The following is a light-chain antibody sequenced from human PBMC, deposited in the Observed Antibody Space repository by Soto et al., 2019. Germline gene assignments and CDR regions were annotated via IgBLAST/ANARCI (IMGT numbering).Light chain of an antibody. J-gene: IGLJ1*01. CDR1: SSNIGDNT. V-gene: IGLV1-44*01. CDR3: AAWDDSLNGYV. CDR2: TND. Sequence: QSVLTQPPSASGTPGQRVTISCSGSSSNIGDNTVNWYQQLPRAAPKLLIYTNDQRPSGVPDRFSASKSGTSASLAISGLQSEDEADYYCAAWDDSLNGYVFGTGTKVTVL.